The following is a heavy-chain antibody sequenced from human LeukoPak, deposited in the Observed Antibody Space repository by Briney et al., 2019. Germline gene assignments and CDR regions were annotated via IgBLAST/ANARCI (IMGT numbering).Heavy chain of an antibody. CDR2: INPNSGGT. Sequence: ASVKVSCKASGYTFTGYYMHWVRLAPGQGLEWMGWINPNSGGTNYAQKFQGWVTMTRGTSISTAYMELSRLRSDDTAVYYCARGSVGARSNYVGARHYYFDYWGQGTLVTVSS. CDR3: ARGSVGARSNYVGARHYYFDY. J-gene: IGHJ4*02. V-gene: IGHV1-2*04. CDR1: GYTFTGYY. D-gene: IGHD4-11*01.